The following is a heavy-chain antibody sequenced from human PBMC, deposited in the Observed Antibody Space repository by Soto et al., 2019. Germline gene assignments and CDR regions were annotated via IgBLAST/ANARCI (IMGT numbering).Heavy chain of an antibody. CDR1: GFTFSSYS. J-gene: IGHJ3*02. Sequence: GGSLRLSCAASGFTFSSYSMNWVRQAPGKGLEWVSSISSSSSYIYYADSLKGRFTISRDNAKNSLYLQMNSLRAEDTAVYYCARDLVHLGELSTNDAFDIWGQGTTVTVSS. V-gene: IGHV3-21*01. D-gene: IGHD3-16*02. CDR2: ISSSSSYI. CDR3: ARDLVHLGELSTNDAFDI.